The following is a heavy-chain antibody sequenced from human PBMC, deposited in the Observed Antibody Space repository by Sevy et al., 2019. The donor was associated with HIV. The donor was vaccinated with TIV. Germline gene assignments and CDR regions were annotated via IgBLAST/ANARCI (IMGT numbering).Heavy chain of an antibody. J-gene: IGHJ4*02. CDR1: GGSISSSSYY. CDR2: IYYSGST. CDR3: ASHNYYDRSGYYYPVWFDY. V-gene: IGHV4-39*01. Sequence: SETLSLTYTVSGGSISSSSYYWGWIRQPPGKGLEWIASIYYSGSTYYNPSLKSRVTISVDTSKNQFSLKLSSVTAADTAVYYCASHNYYDRSGYYYPVWFDYWGQGTLVTVSS. D-gene: IGHD3-22*01.